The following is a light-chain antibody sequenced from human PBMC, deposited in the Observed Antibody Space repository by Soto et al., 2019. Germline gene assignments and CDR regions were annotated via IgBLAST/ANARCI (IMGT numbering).Light chain of an antibody. CDR3: QQRSNWPPIT. CDR2: GGS. Sequence: EVVLTQPPTTLALSPGDRTALSCKARQSVHTFIAWYQQKPGQAPRLLIYGGSNRAAGIPARFSGSGSGTDFTLTISSLEPEDFAVYYCQQRSNWPPITFGQGTRLEIK. V-gene: IGKV3-11*01. CDR1: QSVHTF. J-gene: IGKJ5*01.